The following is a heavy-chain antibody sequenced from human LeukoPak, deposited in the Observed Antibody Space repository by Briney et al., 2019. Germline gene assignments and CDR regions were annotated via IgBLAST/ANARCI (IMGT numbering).Heavy chain of an antibody. J-gene: IGHJ4*02. CDR1: GFTVSSNY. CDR3: ARGGKWERHIDY. V-gene: IGHV3-66*02. CDR2: IYSGGST. Sequence: GGSLRLSCAASGFTVSSNYMSWVRQAPGKGLEWVSAIYSGGSTYYADSVRGRFTISRDNSKNTLYLQMNSLRAEDTAVYYCARGGKWERHIDYWGQGTLVTVSS. D-gene: IGHD1-26*01.